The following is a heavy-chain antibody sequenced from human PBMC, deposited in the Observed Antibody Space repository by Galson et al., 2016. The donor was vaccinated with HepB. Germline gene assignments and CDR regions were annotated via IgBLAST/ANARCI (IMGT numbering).Heavy chain of an antibody. CDR2: FIPVLGIA. V-gene: IGHV1-69*04. J-gene: IGHJ5*02. CDR3: ATDGGTHLFA. D-gene: IGHD1-26*01. CDR1: GGTFSNFA. Sequence: SVKVSCKASGGTFSNFAISWVRQAPGQGLEWMGRFIPVLGIANNAQNFQGRVTITADVSRSTAYMELSSLTSDDPAFYYCATDGGTHLFAWGQGTLVTVSS.